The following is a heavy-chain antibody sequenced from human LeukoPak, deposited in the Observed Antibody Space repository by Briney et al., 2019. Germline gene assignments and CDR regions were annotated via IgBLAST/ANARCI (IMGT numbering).Heavy chain of an antibody. D-gene: IGHD3-10*01. CDR3: ARASLTYYYGSGSHNYYYYYYMDV. CDR1: GGSISSYY. V-gene: IGHV4-4*07. Sequence: PETLSLTCTVSGGSISSYYWSWIRQPAGKGLEWIGRIYTSGSTNYNPSLKSRVTISVDRSKNQFSLKLSSVTAADTAVYYCARASLTYYYGSGSHNYYYYYYMDVWGKGTTVTVSS. J-gene: IGHJ6*03. CDR2: IYTSGST.